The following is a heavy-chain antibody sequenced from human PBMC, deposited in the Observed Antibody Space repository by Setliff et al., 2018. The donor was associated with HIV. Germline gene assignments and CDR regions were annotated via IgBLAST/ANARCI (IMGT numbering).Heavy chain of an antibody. J-gene: IGHJ6*02. CDR3: ARDYLYYNLYNGSPVYGMDV. V-gene: IGHV3-48*03. Sequence: GGSLRLSCAASGYTFRNYKFNWVRQAPGRGLEWVSSISIGSGGAIDYADSVQGRFTISRDNSKNSLYLQMNSLRVEDTAVYYCARDYLYYNLYNGSPVYGMDVWGQGTTVTVSS. CDR2: ISIGSGGAI. CDR1: GYTFRNYK. D-gene: IGHD3-3*01.